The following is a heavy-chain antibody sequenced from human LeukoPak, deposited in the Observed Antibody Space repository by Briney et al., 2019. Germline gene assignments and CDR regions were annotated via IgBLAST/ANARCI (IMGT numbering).Heavy chain of an antibody. D-gene: IGHD6-19*01. V-gene: IGHV3-74*01. Sequence: GGSLTLSCAASGFTFSKYWMLWVRQAPGTGLERVSRINTDGTVTTYADSVKGRFTVSRDNADNTMFLQMNSVRDEDTAVYYCATKQWLAPPPDSWGQGTPVTASS. CDR2: INTDGTVT. J-gene: IGHJ4*02. CDR1: GFTFSKYW. CDR3: ATKQWLAPPPDS.